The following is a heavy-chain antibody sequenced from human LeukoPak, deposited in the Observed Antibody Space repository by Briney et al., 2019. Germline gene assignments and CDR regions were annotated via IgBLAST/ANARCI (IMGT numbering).Heavy chain of an antibody. CDR2: IWYDGSNK. V-gene: IGHV3-33*06. CDR1: GFTFSSHG. D-gene: IGHD1-26*01. CDR3: AKDSSAYSASYYDY. J-gene: IGHJ4*02. Sequence: WRSLRLSCAASGFTFSSHGMHWVRQSPGKGLEWVAVIWYDGSNKYYADSVKGRFTISRDNSKNTLYLQMNSLRAEDTAIYYCAKDSSAYSASYYDYWGQGTLVTVS.